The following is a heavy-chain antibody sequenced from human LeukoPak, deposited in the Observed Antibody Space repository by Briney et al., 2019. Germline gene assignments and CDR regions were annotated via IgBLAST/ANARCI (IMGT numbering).Heavy chain of an antibody. CDR1: GITFRTSS. V-gene: IGHV3-21*04. D-gene: IGHD5-18*01. CDR2: ISSSSSYI. J-gene: IGHJ4*02. Sequence: GGSLRLSCTVSGITFRTSSFNWVRQVPGKGLEWVSSISSSSSYIYYADSVKGRFTISRDNAKNSPYLQMNSLRAEDTAVYYCARVVYGYSYGPFDYWGQGTLVTVSS. CDR3: ARVVYGYSYGPFDY.